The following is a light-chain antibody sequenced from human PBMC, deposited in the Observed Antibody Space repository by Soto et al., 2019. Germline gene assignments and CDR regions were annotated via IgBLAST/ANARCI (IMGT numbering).Light chain of an antibody. J-gene: IGLJ1*01. CDR2: DVS. CDR3: SSYTTSNTRQIV. V-gene: IGLV2-14*01. Sequence: QSVLTQPASVSGSPGQSITIPCTGTNSDVGGYNYVSWYQQHPGKAPKFMIYDVSSRPSGVSDRFSGSKSGNTASLTISGLQAEDEADYYCSSYTTSNTRQIVFGTGTKLTVL. CDR1: NSDVGGYNY.